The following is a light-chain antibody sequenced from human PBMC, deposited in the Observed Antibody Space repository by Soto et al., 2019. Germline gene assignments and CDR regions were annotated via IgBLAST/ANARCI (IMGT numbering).Light chain of an antibody. J-gene: IGKJ5*01. Sequence: DIQMTQSPSSLSASVGDRVTITCRASRYIRTALSWYQHRPGQAPKVLICVASSLQSGVPSRFSGSGSGTEFTLTINSLQPEDFATYYCLQHNNYPITFGQGTRLEIK. CDR3: LQHNNYPIT. CDR2: VAS. V-gene: IGKV1-17*01. CDR1: RYIRTA.